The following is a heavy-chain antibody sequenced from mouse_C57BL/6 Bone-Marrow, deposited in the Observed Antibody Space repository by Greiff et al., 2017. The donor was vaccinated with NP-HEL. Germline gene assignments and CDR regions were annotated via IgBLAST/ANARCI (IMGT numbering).Heavy chain of an antibody. CDR2: IYPRDGSN. CDR3: ARLLRPRYFDV. Sequence: VQLQQSGPELVKPGASVKLSCKASGYTFTSYDINWVKQRPGQGLEWIGWIYPRDGSNKYNEKFKGRATLTVDTSSSTAYMELHSLTSEDSAVFFCARLLRPRYFDVWGTGTTVTVSS. D-gene: IGHD1-2*01. J-gene: IGHJ1*03. V-gene: IGHV1-85*01. CDR1: GYTFTSYD.